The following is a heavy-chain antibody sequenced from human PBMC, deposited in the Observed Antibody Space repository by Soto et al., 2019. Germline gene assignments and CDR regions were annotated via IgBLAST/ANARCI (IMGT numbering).Heavy chain of an antibody. CDR1: GFTFSSYG. CDR3: AGSSDDGRDN. D-gene: IGHD1-26*01. J-gene: IGHJ4*02. V-gene: IGHV3-33*03. CDR2: IWYDGSEK. Sequence: PGGSLRLSCAASGFTFSSYGMHWVRQAPGKGLEWVAVIWYDGSEKYYVDSVKGRFTISRDNAKNSLYLQVNSLRAEDTAVYYCAGSSDDGRDNWGQGTLVTVSS.